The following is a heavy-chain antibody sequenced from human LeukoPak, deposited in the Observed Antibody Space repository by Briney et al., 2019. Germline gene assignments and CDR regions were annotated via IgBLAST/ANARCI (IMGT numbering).Heavy chain of an antibody. D-gene: IGHD3-10*01. CDR3: ARGPMVRGVIQYYFDY. V-gene: IGHV1-18*01. CDR2: ISAYNGNT. CDR1: GYTFTSYG. J-gene: IGHJ4*02. Sequence: ASVKVSCKASGYTFTSYGISWVRQAPGQGLEWMGWISAYNGNTNYAQKLQGRVTMTTDTSTSTAYMELRSLRSDDTAVYYCARGPMVRGVIQYYFDYWGQGNLVTVSS.